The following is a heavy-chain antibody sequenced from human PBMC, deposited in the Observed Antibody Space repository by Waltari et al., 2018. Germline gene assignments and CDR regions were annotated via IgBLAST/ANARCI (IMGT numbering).Heavy chain of an antibody. D-gene: IGHD3-16*01. Sequence: QITLKESGPALVKPTQTLTLTCTFSGFSLTTSGLGVGWIRQPPGKALAWLALIFWDDDKRYSPALKSRLTITKDTSTTQVVLTMTSMDPVDTATYYCTHRQASGLGDYWGQGTLVTVSS. V-gene: IGHV2-5*02. J-gene: IGHJ4*02. CDR2: IFWDDDK. CDR1: GFSLTTSGLG. CDR3: THRQASGLGDY.